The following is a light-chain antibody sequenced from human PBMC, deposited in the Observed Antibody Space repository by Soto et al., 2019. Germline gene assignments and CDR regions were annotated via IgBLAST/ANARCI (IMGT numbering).Light chain of an antibody. CDR2: GAS. CDR1: QSISSN. CDR3: QQSNNWPPLT. J-gene: IGKJ4*01. Sequence: EIVMTQSPATLSVSPGERATLSCRASQSISSNLAWYQQKPGQAPRLLIYGASTRATGIPARFSGSGSGTEFTLTISSLHSEDFAVYYCQQSNNWPPLTFGGGTKVDIK. V-gene: IGKV3-15*01.